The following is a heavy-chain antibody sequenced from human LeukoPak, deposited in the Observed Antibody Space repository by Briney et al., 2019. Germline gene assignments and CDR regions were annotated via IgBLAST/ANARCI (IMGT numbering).Heavy chain of an antibody. D-gene: IGHD7-27*01. Sequence: PGGSLRLSCAASGFTVSSNYMRWVRQAPGKGLEGVSVIYSGGSTYYADSVKGRFTISRDNSKNTLYLQMNSLRAEDTAVYYCARAKFNWGSTDAFDIWGQGTMVTVSS. CDR1: GFTVSSNY. V-gene: IGHV3-53*01. J-gene: IGHJ3*02. CDR3: ARAKFNWGSTDAFDI. CDR2: IYSGGST.